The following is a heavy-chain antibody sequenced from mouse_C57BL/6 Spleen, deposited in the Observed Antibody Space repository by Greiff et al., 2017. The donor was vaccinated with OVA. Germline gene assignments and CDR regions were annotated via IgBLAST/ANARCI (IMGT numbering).Heavy chain of an antibody. CDR2: IDPSDSET. CDR3: ARRLSYAMDY. CDR1: GYTFTSYW. Sequence: QVQLQQPGAELVRPGSSVKLSCTASGYTFTSYWMHLVKQRPIQGLEWIGNIDPSDSETHYNQKFKDKATLTVDKSSSTAYMQLSSLTSEDSAVYYCARRLSYAMDYWGQGTSVTVSS. J-gene: IGHJ4*01. V-gene: IGHV1-52*01.